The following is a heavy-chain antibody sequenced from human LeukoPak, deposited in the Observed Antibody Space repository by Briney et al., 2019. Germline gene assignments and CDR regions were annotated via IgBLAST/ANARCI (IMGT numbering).Heavy chain of an antibody. J-gene: IGHJ4*02. Sequence: TGGSLRLSCAASGFTFSSYAMHWVRQAPGKGLEWVAVISCDGSNKYYADSVKGRFTISRDNSKNTLYLQMNSLRAEDTAVYYCARDPELNLLGWLFRKQHIVATIFDYWGQGTLVTVSS. CDR1: GFTFSSYA. CDR2: ISCDGSNK. D-gene: IGHD5-12*01. CDR3: ARDPELNLLGWLFRKQHIVATIFDY. V-gene: IGHV3-30*04.